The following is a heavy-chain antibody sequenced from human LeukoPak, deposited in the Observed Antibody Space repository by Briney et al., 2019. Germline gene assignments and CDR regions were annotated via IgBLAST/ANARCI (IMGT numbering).Heavy chain of an antibody. CDR2: INHSGST. J-gene: IGHJ5*02. CDR1: GGSLSGYS. CDR3: ARGWADYYDSSGYYYTYNWFDP. V-gene: IGHV4-34*01. Sequence: PSETLSLTCAVYGGSLSGYSWNWIRQPPGKGLEWIGEINHSGSTSYNPSLKSRVTISVDTSKNQFSLKLSSVTAADTAVYYCARGWADYYDSSGYYYTYNWFDPWGQGTLVTVSS. D-gene: IGHD3-22*01.